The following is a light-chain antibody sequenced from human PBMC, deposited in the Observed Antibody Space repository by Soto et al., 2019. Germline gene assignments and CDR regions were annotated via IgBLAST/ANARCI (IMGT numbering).Light chain of an antibody. CDR1: QTLSNSF. J-gene: IGKJ2*01. CDR3: HQYNSWPPGT. CDR2: DTS. Sequence: EIVLTQSPGTLSLSPGERATLSCRASQTLSNSFIAWYQQKPGQAPRLLIYDTSSRATGVPDRFSGSGSGTDFTLTISRLEPEDFALYYCHQYNSWPPGTFGQGTKVDIK. V-gene: IGKV3-20*01.